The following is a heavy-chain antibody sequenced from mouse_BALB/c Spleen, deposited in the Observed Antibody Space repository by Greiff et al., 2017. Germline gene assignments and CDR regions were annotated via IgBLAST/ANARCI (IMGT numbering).Heavy chain of an antibody. V-gene: IGHV1S81*02. J-gene: IGHJ1*01. CDR2: INPSNGRT. CDR1: GYTFTSYW. Sequence: QVQLQQPGAELVKPGASVKLSCKASGYTFTSYWMHWVKQRPGQGLEWIGEINPSNGRTNYNEKFKSKATLTVDKSSSTAYMQLSSLTSEDSAVYYCARRGLWYFDVGGAGTTVTVSS. CDR3: ARRGLWYFDV.